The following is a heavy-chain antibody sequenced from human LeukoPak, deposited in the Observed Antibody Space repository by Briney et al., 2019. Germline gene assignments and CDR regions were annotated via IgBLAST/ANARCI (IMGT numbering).Heavy chain of an antibody. CDR1: GFTFNDYA. V-gene: IGHV3-9*03. Sequence: GRSLRLSCAASGFTFNDYAMHWVRQDPGKGLEWVSGISCNSGSIGYAESVKGRFTISRDNAKNSLYLQMNSLRAEDMALYYCAKESGYSYGYCGGFDYWGQGTLVTVSS. D-gene: IGHD5-18*01. CDR2: ISCNSGSI. J-gene: IGHJ4*02. CDR3: AKESGYSYGYCGGFDY.